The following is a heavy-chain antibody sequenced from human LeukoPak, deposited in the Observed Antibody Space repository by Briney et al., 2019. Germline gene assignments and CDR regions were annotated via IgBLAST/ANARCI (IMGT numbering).Heavy chain of an antibody. D-gene: IGHD3-10*01. CDR3: ARTPRFGELNIDY. J-gene: IGHJ4*02. CDR2: INPNSGGT. Sequence: EASVKVSCKASGYTFTSYDINWVRQATGQGLEWMGWINPNSGGTNYAQKFQGRVTMTRDTSISTAYMELSRLRSDDTAVYYCARTPRFGELNIDYWGQGTLVTVSS. CDR1: GYTFTSYD. V-gene: IGHV1-2*02.